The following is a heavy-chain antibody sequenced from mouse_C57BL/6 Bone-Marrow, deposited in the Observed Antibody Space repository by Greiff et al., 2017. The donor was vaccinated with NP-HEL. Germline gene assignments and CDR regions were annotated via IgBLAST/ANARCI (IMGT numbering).Heavy chain of an antibody. Sequence: QVQLQQSGPGLVQPSQSLSITCTVSGFSLTSYGVHWVRQSPGKGLEWLGVIWRGGSTDYNVAFMSRLSITKDKSKSQVFFKMNSLQADDTAIYYCAKERGITRMDYWGQGTSVTVSS. D-gene: IGHD1-1*01. CDR2: IWRGGST. J-gene: IGHJ4*01. CDR3: AKERGITRMDY. CDR1: GFSLTSYG. V-gene: IGHV2-5*01.